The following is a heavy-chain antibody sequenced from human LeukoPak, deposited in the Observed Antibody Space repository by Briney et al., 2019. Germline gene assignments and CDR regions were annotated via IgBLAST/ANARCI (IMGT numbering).Heavy chain of an antibody. Sequence: GGSLRLSCAASGFTFSSYAMSWVRQAPGKGLEWVSAISGSGGSTYYVDSVKGRFTISRDNSKNTLYLQMNSLRAEDTAVYYCAKDPDIVVVPAAIWFDPWGQGTLVTVSS. CDR1: GFTFSSYA. CDR3: AKDPDIVVVPAAIWFDP. CDR2: ISGSGGST. V-gene: IGHV3-23*01. D-gene: IGHD2-2*01. J-gene: IGHJ5*02.